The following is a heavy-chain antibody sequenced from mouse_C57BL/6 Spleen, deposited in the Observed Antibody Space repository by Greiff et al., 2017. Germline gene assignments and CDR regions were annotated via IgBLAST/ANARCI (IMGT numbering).Heavy chain of an antibody. CDR3: ARFDYYGSSPSFFAY. CDR1: GYTFTDYY. D-gene: IGHD1-1*01. Sequence: EVQLQQSGPELVKPGASVKISCKASGYTFTDYYMNWVKQSHGKSLEWIGDINPNNGGTSYNQKFKGKATLTVDKSSSTAYMELRSLTSEDSAVYYCARFDYYGSSPSFFAYWGQGTLVTVSA. CDR2: INPNNGGT. J-gene: IGHJ3*01. V-gene: IGHV1-26*01.